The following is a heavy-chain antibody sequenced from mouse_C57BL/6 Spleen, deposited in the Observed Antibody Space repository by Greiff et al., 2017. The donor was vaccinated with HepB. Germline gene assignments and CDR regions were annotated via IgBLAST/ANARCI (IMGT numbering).Heavy chain of an antibody. Sequence: VQLQQSGAELMKPGASVKLSCKATGYTFTGYWIEWVKQRPGHGLEWIGEILPGSGSTNYNEKFKGKATFTADTSSNTAYMQLSSLTTEDSAIYYCARRKVYGYDICYAMDYWGQGTSVTVSS. J-gene: IGHJ4*01. CDR2: ILPGSGST. CDR3: ARRKVYGYDICYAMDY. CDR1: GYTFTGYW. D-gene: IGHD2-2*01. V-gene: IGHV1-9*01.